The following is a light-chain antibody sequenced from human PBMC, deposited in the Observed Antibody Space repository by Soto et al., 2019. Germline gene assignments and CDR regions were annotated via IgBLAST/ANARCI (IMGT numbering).Light chain of an antibody. CDR2: EVS. V-gene: IGLV2-8*01. Sequence: QSVLTQPPSASGSPGQSLTISCSGTSSDVGAYNYVSWYQQHPGKAPRLLIYEVSQRPSGVPDRFSGSKSANTASLTVSGLQPEDEADYYCSSYAGTNNLLYVFGTGTKVTVL. CDR3: SSYAGTNNLLYV. J-gene: IGLJ1*01. CDR1: SSDVGAYNY.